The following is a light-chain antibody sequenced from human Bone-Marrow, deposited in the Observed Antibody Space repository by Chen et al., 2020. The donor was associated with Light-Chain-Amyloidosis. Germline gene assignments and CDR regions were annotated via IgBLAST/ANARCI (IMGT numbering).Light chain of an antibody. V-gene: IGKV3-15*01. J-gene: IGKJ4*01. CDR1: QSVGGD. CDR2: GAS. CDR3: QQYNNWPLT. Sequence: EVVMTQSQATLSVSPGERATLSCRASQSVGGDVAWYQQKPGQAPRLLIYGASTRATGIPVRFSGSGSRTEYTLTISSLQSEALAGYYCQQYNNWPLTFGGGTKVEIK.